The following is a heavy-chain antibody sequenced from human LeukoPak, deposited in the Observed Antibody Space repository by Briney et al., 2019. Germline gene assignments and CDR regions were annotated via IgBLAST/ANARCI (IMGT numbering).Heavy chain of an antibody. CDR2: ISSSSSYI. Sequence: GGSLRLSCAASGFTFSSYSMNWVRQAPGKGLEWVSSISSSSSYIYYADSVKGRFTISRDNAKNSLYLQTNSLRAEDTAVYYCARVNYDSSGYYLYYFDYWGQGTLVTVSS. J-gene: IGHJ4*02. V-gene: IGHV3-21*01. CDR1: GFTFSSYS. D-gene: IGHD3-22*01. CDR3: ARVNYDSSGYYLYYFDY.